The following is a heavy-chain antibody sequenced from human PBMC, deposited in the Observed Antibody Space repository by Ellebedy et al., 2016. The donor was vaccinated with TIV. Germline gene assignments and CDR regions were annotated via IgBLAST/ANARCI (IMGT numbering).Heavy chain of an antibody. CDR3: AIPNAGIAWFDP. Sequence: MPSETLSLTCTVSGGSISSYYWSWIRQPPGKGLGWIGYIYYSGSTNYNHTLKSRVTISVDTSKNQFSLKLSSLTAADTAVYYCAIPNAGIAWFDPWGQGTLVSVSS. CDR1: GGSISSYY. J-gene: IGHJ5*02. CDR2: IYYSGST. V-gene: IGHV4-59*12. D-gene: IGHD6-13*01.